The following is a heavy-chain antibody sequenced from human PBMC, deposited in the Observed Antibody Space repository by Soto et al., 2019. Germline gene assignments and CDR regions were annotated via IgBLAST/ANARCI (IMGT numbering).Heavy chain of an antibody. J-gene: IGHJ6*02. CDR1: GFTFGDYA. V-gene: IGHV3-9*01. CDR2: ISWNSGSI. CDR3: AKDDSSGGDYYGMDV. Sequence: EVQLVESGGGLVQPGRSLRLSCAASGFTFGDYAMHWVRQAPGKGLEWVSGISWNSGSIGYADSVKGRFTISRDNAKNSLYLQMNSLRAEDTALYYCAKDDSSGGDYYGMDVWGQGTTVTVSS. D-gene: IGHD6-19*01.